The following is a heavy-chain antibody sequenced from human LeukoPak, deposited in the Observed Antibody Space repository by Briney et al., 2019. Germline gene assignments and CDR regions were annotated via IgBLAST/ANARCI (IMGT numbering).Heavy chain of an antibody. CDR3: ARGERYIVVVPAAIPMDV. CDR1: GYTFTGYY. CDR2: INPNSGGT. D-gene: IGHD2-2*01. Sequence: ASVKVSCKASGYTFTGYYMHWVRQAPGQGLEWMGWINPNSGGTNYAQKFQGRVTMTRDTSISTAYMELSRLRSDDTAVYYCARGERYIVVVPAAIPMDVWGKGTTVTVSS. V-gene: IGHV1-2*02. J-gene: IGHJ6*03.